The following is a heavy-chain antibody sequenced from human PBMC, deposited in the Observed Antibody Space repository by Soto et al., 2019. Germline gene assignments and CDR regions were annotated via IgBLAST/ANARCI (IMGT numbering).Heavy chain of an antibody. CDR3: ANQVYYYASSGYGGFY. CDR2: ISGSGGST. J-gene: IGHJ4*02. D-gene: IGHD3-22*01. CDR1: GFTFSSYA. Sequence: EVQLLESGGGLVQPGGSLRLSCAASGFTFSSYAMSWVRQAPRKGLEWVSAISGSGGSTYYADSVKGRFTISRDNSKNTLDLQMNSLRAEDTAVYYCANQVYYYASSGYGGFYWGQGTLVTVSS. V-gene: IGHV3-23*01.